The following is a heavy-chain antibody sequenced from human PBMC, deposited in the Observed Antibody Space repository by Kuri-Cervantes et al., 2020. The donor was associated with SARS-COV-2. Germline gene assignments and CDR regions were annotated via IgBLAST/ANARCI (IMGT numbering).Heavy chain of an antibody. CDR3: ARADPPLAYCGGDCRLFDY. CDR1: GYTFTGYY. D-gene: IGHD2-21*02. CDR2: INPNSGGT. V-gene: IGHV1-2*02. Sequence: GGSLRLSCKASGYTFTGYYMHWVRQAPGQGLEWMGWINPNSGGTNYAQKFQGRVTMTRDTSISTAYMELSRLRSDDTAVHYCARADPPLAYCGGDCRLFDYWGQGTLVTVSS. J-gene: IGHJ4*02.